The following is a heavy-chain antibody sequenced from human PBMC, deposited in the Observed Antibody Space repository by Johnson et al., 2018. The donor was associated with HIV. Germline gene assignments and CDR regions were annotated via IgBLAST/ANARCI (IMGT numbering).Heavy chain of an antibody. D-gene: IGHD4-17*01. J-gene: IGHJ3*01. CDR2: ISSSGSSR. V-gene: IGHV3-11*01. Sequence: QVQLVESGGDLVKPGGSLRLSCAASGFTFSDYYMSWIRQAPGKGLEWVAYISSSGSSRYYADSVKGRFTISRDNTKNSLYLQMNSLKTDDTAVYYCTRDRYGVGVSWGQGTMVTVSS. CDR3: TRDRYGVGVS. CDR1: GFTFSDYY.